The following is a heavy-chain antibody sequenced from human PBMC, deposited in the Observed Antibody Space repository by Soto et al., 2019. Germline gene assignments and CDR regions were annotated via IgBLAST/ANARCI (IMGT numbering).Heavy chain of an antibody. Sequence: GGSLRLSCAASGFTFSNAWLSWIPQAPGKGLQKVGRIKSKNDGGTTDYTAPVNGRLTISKDDSKNTLYLQMNSLKTEDTALYYCTTGADGDPYYYYYYYMDVWGKGT. CDR3: TTGADGDPYYYYYYYMDV. CDR1: GFTFSNAW. D-gene: IGHD4-17*01. CDR2: IKSKNDGGTT. V-gene: IGHV3-15*01. J-gene: IGHJ6*03.